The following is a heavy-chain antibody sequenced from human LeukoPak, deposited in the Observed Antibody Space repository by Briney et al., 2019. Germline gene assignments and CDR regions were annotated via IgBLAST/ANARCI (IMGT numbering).Heavy chain of an antibody. CDR2: ISNNDGST. Sequence: PGGSLRLSCAASGFTFSNAWMSWVRQAPGKGLEWVSTISNNDGSTYYADSVKGRFTISRDNSKNTLYLQIYTLTADDTAIYYCAKATGNLGNWGQGTQVTVSS. V-gene: IGHV3-23*01. CDR3: AKATGNLGN. D-gene: IGHD1-1*01. CDR1: GFTFSNAW. J-gene: IGHJ4*02.